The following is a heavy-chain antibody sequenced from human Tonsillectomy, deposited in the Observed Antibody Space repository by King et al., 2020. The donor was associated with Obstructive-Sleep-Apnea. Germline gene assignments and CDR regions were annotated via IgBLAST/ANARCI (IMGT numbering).Heavy chain of an antibody. CDR3: ARNKGGYYDSSGHNDY. V-gene: IGHV4-39*07. D-gene: IGHD3-22*01. J-gene: IGHJ4*02. CDR1: GGSISSSSYY. Sequence: PLQESGPGLVKPSETLSLTCTVSGGSISSSSYYWGWIRQPPGKGLEWIGSIYYSGSTYYNPSLKSRDTISVDTSKNQFSLKLSSVTAADTAVYYCARNKGGYYDSSGHNDYWGQGTLVTVSS. CDR2: IYYSGST.